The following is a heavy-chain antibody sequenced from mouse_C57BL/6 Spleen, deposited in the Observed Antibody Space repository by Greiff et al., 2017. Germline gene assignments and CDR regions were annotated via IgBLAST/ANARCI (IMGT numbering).Heavy chain of an antibody. D-gene: IGHD2-2*01. CDR1: GYTFTSYW. Sequence: QVQLQQPGAELVKPGVSVKLSCKASGYTFTSYWMHWVKQRPGRGLEWIGRIDPNSGGTKYNEKFKSKATLTVDKPSSTAYMQLSSLTSEDSAVYYCARYGYDGGQGWGQGTSVTVSS. CDR3: ARYGYDGGQG. CDR2: IDPNSGGT. J-gene: IGHJ4*01. V-gene: IGHV1-72*01.